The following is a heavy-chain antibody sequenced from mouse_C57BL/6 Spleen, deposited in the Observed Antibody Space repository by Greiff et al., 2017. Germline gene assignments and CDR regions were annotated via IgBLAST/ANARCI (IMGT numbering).Heavy chain of an antibody. CDR1: GYTFTSYW. J-gene: IGHJ3*01. V-gene: IGHV1-64*01. CDR3: ARPHYYGSSYWFAY. Sequence: VQLQQPGAELVKPGASVKLSCKASGYTFTSYWMHWVKQRPGQGLEWIGMIHPNSGSTNYNEKFKSKATLTVDKSSSTAYMQLSSLTSEDSAVXYCARPHYYGSSYWFAYWGQGTLVTVSA. CDR2: IHPNSGST. D-gene: IGHD1-1*01.